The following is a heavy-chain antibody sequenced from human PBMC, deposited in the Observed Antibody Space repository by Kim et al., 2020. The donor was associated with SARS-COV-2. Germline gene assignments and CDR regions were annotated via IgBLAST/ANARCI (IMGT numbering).Heavy chain of an antibody. CDR1: GGSISSSSYY. V-gene: IGHV4-39*01. CDR2: IDYSGGP. D-gene: IGHD3-10*01. Sequence: SETLSLTCTVSGGSISSSSYYWGWIRQPPGKGLERIGSIDYSGGPYYNPSLKSRVTISVDTSKNQSSLKLSSVPAADTAVYYCARPGLFFNGGPPFGELLYGMDVWGQGTTVTVSS. CDR3: ARPGLFFNGGPPFGELLYGMDV. J-gene: IGHJ6*02.